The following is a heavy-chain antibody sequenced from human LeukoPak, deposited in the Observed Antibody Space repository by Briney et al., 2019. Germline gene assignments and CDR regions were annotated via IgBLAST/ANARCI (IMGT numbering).Heavy chain of an antibody. Sequence: ASVKVSCKASGYPFTSFEINWVRQVTGEGLEWMGWMKPDSGNSAFAQKFRDRVTLSSDSSINTAYMEVSSLGSDDTAVYFCARGTFDYDVVTGIHYYYMDVWGIGTAVTVSS. J-gene: IGHJ6*03. CDR2: MKPDSGNS. V-gene: IGHV1-8*01. CDR3: ARGTFDYDVVTGIHYYYMDV. D-gene: IGHD4-17*01. CDR1: GYPFTSFE.